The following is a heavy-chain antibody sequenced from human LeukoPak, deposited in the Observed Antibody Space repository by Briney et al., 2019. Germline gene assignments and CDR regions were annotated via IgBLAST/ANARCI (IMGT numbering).Heavy chain of an antibody. V-gene: IGHV3-21*01. CDR1: GFTFSSYS. CDR3: AKDRVQGSWYFDL. J-gene: IGHJ2*01. D-gene: IGHD3-10*01. CDR2: ISSSSSYI. Sequence: GGSLRLSCAASGFTFSSYSMNWVRQAPGKGLEWVSSISSSSSYIYYADSVKGRFTISRDNAKNSLYLQMNSLRAEDTAVYYCAKDRVQGSWYFDLWGRGTLVTVSS.